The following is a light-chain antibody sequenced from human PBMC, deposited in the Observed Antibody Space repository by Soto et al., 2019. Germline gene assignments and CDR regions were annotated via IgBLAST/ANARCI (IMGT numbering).Light chain of an antibody. Sequence: QSVLTQPPSASGTPGQRVTISCSGSSSNIGSNTVNWYQQLPGTAPQLLIYSNNQRPSGVPDRFSGSKSGTSASLAISGLQSEDEAEYYCAAWDDSLNGWVFGGGTKLTVL. V-gene: IGLV1-44*01. CDR2: SNN. CDR3: AAWDDSLNGWV. CDR1: SSNIGSNT. J-gene: IGLJ3*02.